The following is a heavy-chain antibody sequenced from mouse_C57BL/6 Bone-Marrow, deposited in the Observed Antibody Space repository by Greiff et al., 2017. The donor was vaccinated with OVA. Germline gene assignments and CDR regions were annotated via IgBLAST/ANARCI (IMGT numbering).Heavy chain of an antibody. CDR3: TRTTWFAY. CDR2: IRNKANNHAT. J-gene: IGHJ3*01. CDR1: GFTFSDAW. Sequence: VQLKESGGGLVQPGGSMKLSCAASGFTFSDAWMDWVRQSPEKGLEWVADIRNKANNHATYYAVSVKGRFTISRDESNSSVYLQMNSLRAEDTGIYYCTRTTWFAYWGQGTLVTVSA. V-gene: IGHV6-6*01.